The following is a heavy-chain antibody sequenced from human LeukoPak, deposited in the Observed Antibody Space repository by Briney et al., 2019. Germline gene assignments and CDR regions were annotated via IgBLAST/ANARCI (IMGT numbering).Heavy chain of an antibody. CDR1: GFTFSRYW. V-gene: IGHV3-7*01. CDR3: AREEDYDILTGYYRGDAFDI. J-gene: IGHJ3*02. CDR2: VKQDGSEK. D-gene: IGHD3-9*01. Sequence: GGSLRLSCAASGFTFSRYWMSWVRQAPGKGLEWVANVKQDGSEKYYVDSVKGRFTISRDNAKNSLYLQMNGLRAEDTAVYYCAREEDYDILTGYYRGDAFDIWGQGTMVTVSS.